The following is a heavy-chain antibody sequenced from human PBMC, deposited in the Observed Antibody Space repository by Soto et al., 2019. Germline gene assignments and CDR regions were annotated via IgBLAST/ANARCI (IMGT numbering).Heavy chain of an antibody. D-gene: IGHD1-1*01. V-gene: IGHV4-59*12. CDR3: ARDHTRLSWFDP. CDR1: GGSISSYY. J-gene: IGHJ5*02. CDR2: IYYSGST. Sequence: SETLSLTCTVSGGSISSYYWSWIRQPPGKGLEWIGYIYYSGSTNYNPSLKSRVTISVDTSKNQFSLKLSSVTAADTAVYYCARDHTRLSWFDPWGQGTLVTVSS.